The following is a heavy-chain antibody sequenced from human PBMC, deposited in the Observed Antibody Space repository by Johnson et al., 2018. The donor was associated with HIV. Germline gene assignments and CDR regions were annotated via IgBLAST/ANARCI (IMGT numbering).Heavy chain of an antibody. D-gene: IGHD3-9*01. CDR2: IFSVGDV. CDR3: ARDGRDLVTRGSFDV. Sequence: QVQLVESGGGVVQPGRSLRLSCAASGFTFSSYGMHWVRQAPGKGLEWVSVIFSVGDVYYADSVTGRFTISRDNSKNMVYLQMNSLRPEDTAVYYCARDGRDLVTRGSFDVWGQGTVVTVSS. V-gene: IGHV3-NL1*01. CDR1: GFTFSSYG. J-gene: IGHJ3*01.